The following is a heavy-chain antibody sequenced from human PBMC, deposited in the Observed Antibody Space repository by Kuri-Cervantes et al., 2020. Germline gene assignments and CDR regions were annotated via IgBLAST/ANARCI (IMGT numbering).Heavy chain of an antibody. CDR3: AREDCSSTSCYV. D-gene: IGHD2-2*01. CDR1: GYTFTSYY. J-gene: IGHJ4*02. Sequence: ASVKVSCKASGYTFTSYYMHWVRQAPGQGLEWMGRIIPILGIANYAQKFQGRVTMTRNTSISTAYMELSSLRSEDTAVYYCAREDCSSTSCYVWGQGTLVTVSS. CDR2: IIPILGIA. V-gene: IGHV1-8*02.